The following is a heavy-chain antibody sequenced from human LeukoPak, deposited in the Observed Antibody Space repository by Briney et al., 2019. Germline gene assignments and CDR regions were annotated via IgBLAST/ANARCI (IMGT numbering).Heavy chain of an antibody. D-gene: IGHD2-15*01. CDR1: GFSFSDYY. V-gene: IGHV3-11*01. J-gene: IGHJ4*02. CDR3: AKHSCSGNNNCDLNY. CDR2: ISSSGSTK. Sequence: PGGSLRLSCAASGFSFSDYYMSWIRQAPGKGLEWFSCISSSGSTKYYADSVKGRFTVSGDNAKNSLYLQMNSLRADDTAIYYCAKHSCSGNNNCDLNYWGQGTLVTVSS.